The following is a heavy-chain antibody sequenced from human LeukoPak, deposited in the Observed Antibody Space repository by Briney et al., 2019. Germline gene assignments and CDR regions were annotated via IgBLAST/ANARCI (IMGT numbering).Heavy chain of an antibody. D-gene: IGHD2-15*01. CDR2: IYYSGST. Sequence: SETLSLTCTVSGCTISSYYWSWIRQPPGKGLEWMGNIYYSGSTNYNPSLMSRVTISVDTSKNPFSLKLSSVTAADTAVYYCARVRPGSAYYDYGMDVWGKGTTVTVSS. CDR1: GCTISSYY. CDR3: ARVRPGSAYYDYGMDV. V-gene: IGHV4-59*01. J-gene: IGHJ6*04.